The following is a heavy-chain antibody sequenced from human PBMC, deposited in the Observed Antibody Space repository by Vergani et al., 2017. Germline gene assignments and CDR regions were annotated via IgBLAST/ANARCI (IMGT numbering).Heavy chain of an antibody. CDR1: GFTFSDYY. D-gene: IGHD4-23*01. V-gene: IGHV3-11*06. CDR3: AKDHAHGGKSRYYYGMDV. CDR2: ISSSSSYT. J-gene: IGHJ6*02. Sequence: QVQLVESGGGLVKPGGSLRLSCAASGFTFSDYYMSWIRQAPGKGLEWVSYISSSSSYTNYADSVKGRFTISRDNSKNTLYLQMNSLRAEDTAVYYCAKDHAHGGKSRYYYGMDVWGQGTTVTVSS.